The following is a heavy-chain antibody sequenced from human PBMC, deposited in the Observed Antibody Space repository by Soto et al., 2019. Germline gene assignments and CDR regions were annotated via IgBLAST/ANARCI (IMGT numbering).Heavy chain of an antibody. CDR1: GFTFSSYA. CDR2: ISGSGSTI. CDR3: AKVFYYYDTSGYYYSDY. V-gene: IGHV3-23*01. D-gene: IGHD3-22*01. Sequence: EVQLLESGGGLVQPGGSLRLSCAASGFTFSSYAVSWVRQAPGKGPEWISSISGSGSTIYYADSVKGRFTISRDNSKNTLYLQMSSLRAEDTAVYYCAKVFYYYDTSGYYYSDYWSQGTLFTVSS. J-gene: IGHJ4*02.